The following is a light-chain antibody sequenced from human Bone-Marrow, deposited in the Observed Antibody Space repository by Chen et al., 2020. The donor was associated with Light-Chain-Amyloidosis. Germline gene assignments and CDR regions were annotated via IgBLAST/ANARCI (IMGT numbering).Light chain of an antibody. Sequence: SYELTQPPSVSVSPGQTARITCSGDDLPTKYAYWYQQKPGKAPVLVIHRDTERPSGISERFSGASSGTTGTLTSSGVQAEDEADYHCQSADSSGTYEVIFGGGTKLTVL. J-gene: IGLJ2*01. CDR1: DLPTKY. V-gene: IGLV3-25*03. CDR3: QSADSSGTYEVI. CDR2: RDT.